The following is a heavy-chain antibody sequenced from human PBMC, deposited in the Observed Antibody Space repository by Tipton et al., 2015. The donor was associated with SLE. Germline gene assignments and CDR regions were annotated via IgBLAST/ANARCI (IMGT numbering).Heavy chain of an antibody. V-gene: IGHV4-31*03. D-gene: IGHD1-1*01. CDR1: GGSISSGRYY. J-gene: IGHJ6*03. CDR3: ARAPGLERSYFYYFYMDV. Sequence: TLSLTCTVSGGSISSGRYYWSWIRQHPGKGLEWIGYIFYYNGATYYNPSLKSRVTISADTSKNQFSLKLSSVTAADTAVYYCARAPGLERSYFYYFYMDVWGKGTTVTVSS. CDR2: IFYYNGAT.